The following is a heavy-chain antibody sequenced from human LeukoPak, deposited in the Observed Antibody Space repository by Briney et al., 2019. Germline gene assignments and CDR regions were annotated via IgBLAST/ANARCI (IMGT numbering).Heavy chain of an antibody. CDR1: GLTLSTSY. CDR3: ARDPEGDGYYGMDV. J-gene: IGHJ6*02. CDR2: IWSSSTTL. V-gene: IGHV3-21*01. D-gene: IGHD3-10*01. Sequence: GGSLRLSCAASGLTLSTSYMTWARQPPAKGREWISSIWSSSTTLYSAGSVKGRLTISRDNAENSLYLQMNGLRDEDTAVYYCARDPEGDGYYGMDVWGQGTTVTVSS.